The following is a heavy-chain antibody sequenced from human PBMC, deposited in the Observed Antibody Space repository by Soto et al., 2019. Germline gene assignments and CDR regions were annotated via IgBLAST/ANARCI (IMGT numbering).Heavy chain of an antibody. CDR1: GGSVSSGSYY. CDR3: ASGHESTFDY. V-gene: IGHV4-61*01. Sequence: LSLTCTVSGGSVSSGSYYWSWIRQPPGKGLEWIGYIYYSGSTNYNPSLKSRVTISVDTSKNQFSLKLSSVTAADTAVYYCASGHESTFDYWGQGTLVTVSS. J-gene: IGHJ4*02. CDR2: IYYSGST.